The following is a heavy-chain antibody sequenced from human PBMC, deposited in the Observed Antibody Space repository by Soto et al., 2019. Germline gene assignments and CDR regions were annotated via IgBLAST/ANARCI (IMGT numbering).Heavy chain of an antibody. J-gene: IGHJ4*02. CDR2: IYYTGST. V-gene: IGHV4-31*03. CDR1: GASIRSGGYY. Sequence: SETLSLTCSGSGASIRSGGYYWSWLRQSPGKGLEWIGHIYYTGSTFYSPSLKSRLTISLGTSKNQFSLDLRSVTAADTAMYYCARIEMASIKWGRGTLVTVSS. CDR3: ARIEMASIK.